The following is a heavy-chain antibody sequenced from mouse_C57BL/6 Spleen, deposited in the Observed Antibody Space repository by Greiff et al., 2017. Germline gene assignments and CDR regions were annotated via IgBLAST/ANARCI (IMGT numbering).Heavy chain of an antibody. CDR2: INPYNGGT. CDR1: GYTFTDYY. CDR3: APDRGGTSYFDY. V-gene: IGHV1-19*01. D-gene: IGHD3-1*01. J-gene: IGHJ2*01. Sequence: VQLQQSGPVLVKPGASVKMSCKASGYTFTDYYMNWVKQSHGKSLEWIGVINPYNGGTSYNQKFKGKATLTIDKSSSTAYMELNSLTSEDSAVYYCAPDRGGTSYFDYWGQGTTLTVSS.